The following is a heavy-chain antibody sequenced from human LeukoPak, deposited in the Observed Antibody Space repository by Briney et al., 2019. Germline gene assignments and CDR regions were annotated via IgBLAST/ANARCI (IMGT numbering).Heavy chain of an antibody. CDR3: ASELPGLLRSGFGIKYYMDV. V-gene: IGHV4-59*01. D-gene: IGHD1-26*01. Sequence: SETLSLTCTVSGGSISSSYWSWIRQPPGKGLEWIGYIHYSGSTNYNPSLKSRVTISVDTSKNQFSLRLSSVTAADTAVYYCASELPGLLRSGFGIKYYMDVWGKGTTVTVSS. J-gene: IGHJ6*03. CDR1: GGSISSSY. CDR2: IHYSGST.